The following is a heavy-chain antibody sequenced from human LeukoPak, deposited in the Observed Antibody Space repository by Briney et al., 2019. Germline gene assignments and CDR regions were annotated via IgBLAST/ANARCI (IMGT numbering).Heavy chain of an antibody. CDR1: GFTFGDYA. J-gene: IGHJ6*02. V-gene: IGHV4-59*08. CDR3: ARHGLNDWLDV. D-gene: IGHD3-9*01. CDR2: IYYSGST. Sequence: GSLRLSCTASGFTFGDYAMSWIRQPPGKGLEWIGYIYYSGSTNYNPSLKSRVTISVDTSKNQFSLKLSSVTAADTAAYYCARHGLNDWLDVWGQGTTVTVSS.